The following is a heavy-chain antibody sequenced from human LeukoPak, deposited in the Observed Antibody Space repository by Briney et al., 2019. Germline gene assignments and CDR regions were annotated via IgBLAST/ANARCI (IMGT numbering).Heavy chain of an antibody. CDR2: IRYDGSNK. D-gene: IGHD3-3*01. V-gene: IGHV3-30*02. J-gene: IGHJ3*02. CDR3: AKGYDFWSGRASAFDI. CDR1: GFTFSSYG. Sequence: GESLRLSCAASGFTFSSYGMHWVRQAPGKGLEWVAFIRYDGSNKYYADSVKGRFTISRDNSKNTLYLQMNSLRAEDTAVYYCAKGYDFWSGRASAFDIWGQGTMVTVSS.